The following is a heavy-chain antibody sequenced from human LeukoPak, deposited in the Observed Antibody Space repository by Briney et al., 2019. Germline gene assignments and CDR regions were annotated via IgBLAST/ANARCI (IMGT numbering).Heavy chain of an antibody. CDR3: ASVPTTVTTGWFDP. CDR1: GFTFSSYG. V-gene: IGHV3-30*03. Sequence: GGSLRLSCAASGFTFSSYGMHWVRQAPGKGLEWVAVISYDGSNKYYADSVKGRFTISRDNSKNTLYLQMNSLRAEDTAVYYCASVPTTVTTGWFDPWGQGTLVTVSS. CDR2: ISYDGSNK. D-gene: IGHD4-17*01. J-gene: IGHJ5*02.